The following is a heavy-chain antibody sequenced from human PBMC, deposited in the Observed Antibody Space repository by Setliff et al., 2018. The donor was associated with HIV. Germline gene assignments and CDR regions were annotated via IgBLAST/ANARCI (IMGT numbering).Heavy chain of an antibody. CDR2: IYPGDSDT. Sequence: GESLKTSCKASGYSFTNYCIGWVRLGPGKGLEWMGIIYPGDSDTIYSASFQGQVAISADKSISTAYLQWSSLKAADTAMDYCARLALGIHYHYMDVWGKGTTVTVSS. J-gene: IGHJ6*03. D-gene: IGHD7-27*01. V-gene: IGHV5-51*01. CDR3: ARLALGIHYHYMDV. CDR1: GYSFTNYC.